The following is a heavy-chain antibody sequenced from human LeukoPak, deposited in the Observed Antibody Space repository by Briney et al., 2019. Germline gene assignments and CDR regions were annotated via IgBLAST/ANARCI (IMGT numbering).Heavy chain of an antibody. CDR3: ARELSSGWYYFDY. V-gene: IGHV3-21*01. Sequence: GGSLRLSCAASGFTFSSYSMNWVRQAPGKGLEWVSSISSSSSYIYYADSVKGRFTISRDNAKNSLYLQMNSLRAEDTAVYYCARELSSGWYYFDYWGQGSLVTVSS. CDR1: GFTFSSYS. J-gene: IGHJ4*02. D-gene: IGHD6-19*01. CDR2: ISSSSSYI.